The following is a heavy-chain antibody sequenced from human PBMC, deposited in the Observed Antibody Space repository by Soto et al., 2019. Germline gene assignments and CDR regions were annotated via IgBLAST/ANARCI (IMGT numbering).Heavy chain of an antibody. D-gene: IGHD6-19*01. CDR2: INPSGGST. CDR3: ARDRLHTFEAVDGIFEW. J-gene: IGHJ4*02. CDR1: GYTFTSYY. V-gene: IGHV1-46*01. Sequence: ASVKVSCKASGYTFTSYYMHWVRQAPGQGLEWMGIINPSGGSTSYAQKFQGRVTMTRDTSTSTVYMELSSLRSEDTAVYYCARDRLHTFEAVDGIFEWWGQGTL.